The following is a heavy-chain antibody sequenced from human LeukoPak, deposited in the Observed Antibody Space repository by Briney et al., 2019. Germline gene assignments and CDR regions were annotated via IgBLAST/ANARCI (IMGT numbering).Heavy chain of an antibody. J-gene: IGHJ3*02. CDR2: IRTSGST. D-gene: IGHD3/OR15-3a*01. Sequence: SETLSLTCTVSGGSISDYYWSWIRQPPGTGLEWIGYIRTSGSTNYSPSLASRVTMSVATSKNQISLKLRSVTAADTAVYYCTRPHSSTDFYAFDIWGQGTMVTVSS. V-gene: IGHV4-4*09. CDR3: TRPHSSTDFYAFDI. CDR1: GGSISDYY.